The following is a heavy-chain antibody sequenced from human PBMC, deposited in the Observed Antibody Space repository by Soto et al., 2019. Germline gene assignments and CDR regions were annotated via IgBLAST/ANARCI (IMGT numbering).Heavy chain of an antibody. V-gene: IGHV3-33*01. Sequence: GGSLRLSCAASGFTFSSYAMHWVRQAPGKGLEWVAVIWYDGSKKYYADSVKGRFTISRDNSKNTLYLQMNSLRAEDTAVYYCARVPSADYSESSYNYYHAMDVWGQGTAVTVSS. CDR3: ARVPSADYSESSYNYYHAMDV. J-gene: IGHJ6*02. CDR1: GFTFSSYA. D-gene: IGHD3-22*01. CDR2: IWYDGSKK.